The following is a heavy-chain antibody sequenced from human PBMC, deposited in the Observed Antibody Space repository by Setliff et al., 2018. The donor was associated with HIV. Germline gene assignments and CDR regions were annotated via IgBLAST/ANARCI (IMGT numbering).Heavy chain of an antibody. J-gene: IGHJ4*02. CDR3: AKDAGPLVGASRGYFDS. V-gene: IGHV3-9*01. Sequence: LSLTCAVSGYSVSSGYYWGWIRQPPGKGLEWVSGIKWNGGTMIYADSVKGRFTISRDNVKSSLFLQMYSLRTEDTALYFCAKDAGPLVGASRGYFDSWGQGILVTVSS. CDR2: IKWNGGTM. CDR1: GYSVSSGYY. D-gene: IGHD1-26*01.